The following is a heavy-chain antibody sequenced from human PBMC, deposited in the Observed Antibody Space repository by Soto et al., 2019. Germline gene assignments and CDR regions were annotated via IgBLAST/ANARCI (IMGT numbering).Heavy chain of an antibody. Sequence: GESLKISCQGSGYSFIPYWISWVRQVLGKGLEWLGRIDPSDSYTSYSPSLEGHVSILVDKSISTAYLHWSRLRATDTVMYYCASHKTVGSLPVPGARYYCGQGSMVGISS. CDR2: IDPSDSYT. CDR3: ASHKTVGSLPVPGARYY. CDR1: GYSFIPYW. J-gene: IGHJ4*02. V-gene: IGHV5-10-1*01. D-gene: IGHD1-26*01.